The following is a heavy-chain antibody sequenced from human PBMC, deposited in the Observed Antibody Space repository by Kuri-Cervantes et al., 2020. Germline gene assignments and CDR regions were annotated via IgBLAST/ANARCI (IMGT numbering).Heavy chain of an antibody. V-gene: IGHV4-59*01. D-gene: IGHD3-22*01. Sequence: SETLSLTCTVSGGSISSYYWTWIRQPPGKGLEWIGYIFYSGSTNYNPSLKSRVTISVDTSKNQFSLKLSSVTSADTAVYYCARGAQRYYYDSSGYKDYWGQGTLVTVSS. J-gene: IGHJ4*02. CDR3: ARGAQRYYYDSSGYKDY. CDR2: IFYSGST. CDR1: GGSISSYY.